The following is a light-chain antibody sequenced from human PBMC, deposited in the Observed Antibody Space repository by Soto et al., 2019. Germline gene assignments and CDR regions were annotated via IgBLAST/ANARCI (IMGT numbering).Light chain of an antibody. CDR2: SNN. Sequence: QSVVTQPPSASGTPGQRVTISCSGSSSNIGSNIVNWYQQLPGTAPKLLIYSNNQRPSGVPDRFSGSKSGTSASLAISGLQSEDEADYYCAAWDGSLNGVVFGGGTKVTVL. V-gene: IGLV1-44*01. CDR1: SSNIGSNI. CDR3: AAWDGSLNGVV. J-gene: IGLJ3*02.